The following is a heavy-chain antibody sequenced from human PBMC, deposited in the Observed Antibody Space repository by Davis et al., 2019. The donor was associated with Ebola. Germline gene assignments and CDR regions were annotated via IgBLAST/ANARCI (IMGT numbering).Heavy chain of an antibody. CDR2: ITGGGGST. CDR1: GFNFINHA. V-gene: IGHV3-23*01. D-gene: IGHD3-3*01. Sequence: GESLKISCAASGFNFINHAMTWVRQAPGKGLEWVSSITGGGGSTHHADSVKGRFTISRDSWKNTLYLQMNSLRAEDTAVYYCARDLSAYYDFWSGYYTARAYGMDVWGQGTTVTVSS. CDR3: ARDLSAYYDFWSGYYTARAYGMDV. J-gene: IGHJ6*02.